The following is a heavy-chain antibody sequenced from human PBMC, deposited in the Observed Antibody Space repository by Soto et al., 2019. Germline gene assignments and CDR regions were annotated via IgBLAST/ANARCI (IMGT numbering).Heavy chain of an antibody. J-gene: IGHJ6*03. CDR1: GFTFSSYS. CDR3: ARDPDYYYYYYMDV. CDR2: ISSSSSTI. Sequence: GGSLRLSCAASGFTFSSYSMNWVRQAPGKGLEWVSYISSSSSTIYYADSVKGRFTISRDNAKNSLYLQMNSLRAEDTAVYYCARDPDYYYYYYMDVWGKGTTVPVSS. V-gene: IGHV3-48*01.